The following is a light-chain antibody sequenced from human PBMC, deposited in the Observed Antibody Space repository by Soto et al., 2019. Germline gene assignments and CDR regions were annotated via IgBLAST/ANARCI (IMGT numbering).Light chain of an antibody. CDR3: CSYAGSSTPLI. CDR2: EVS. J-gene: IGLJ1*01. V-gene: IGLV2-23*02. CDR1: SSDVGSYNL. Sequence: QSVLTQPASVSGSPGPSITISCTGTSSDVGSYNLVSWYQQHPGKAPKLMIYEVSKRPSGVSNRFSGSKSGNTASLTISGLQAEDEADYYCCSYAGSSTPLIFGTGTKVTVL.